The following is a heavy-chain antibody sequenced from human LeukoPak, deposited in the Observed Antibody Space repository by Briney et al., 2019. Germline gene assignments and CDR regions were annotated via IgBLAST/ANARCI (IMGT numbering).Heavy chain of an antibody. V-gene: IGHV3-30-3*01. J-gene: IGHJ4*02. Sequence: GGSLRLSCAASGFTFSSYAMHWVRRAPGKGLEWVAVISYDGSNKYYADSVKGRFTISRDNSKNTLYLQMNSLRAEDTAVYYCARGRFGELAHFDYWGQGTLVTASS. CDR2: ISYDGSNK. D-gene: IGHD3-10*01. CDR1: GFTFSSYA. CDR3: ARGRFGELAHFDY.